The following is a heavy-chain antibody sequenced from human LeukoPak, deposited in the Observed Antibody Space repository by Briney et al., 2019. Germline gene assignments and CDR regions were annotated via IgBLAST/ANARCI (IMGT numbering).Heavy chain of an antibody. CDR2: ISSSSSYI. V-gene: IGHV3-21*01. J-gene: IGHJ3*02. CDR1: GFTFSSYS. D-gene: IGHD3-22*01. Sequence: TGGSLRFSCAASGFTFSSYSMNWVRQAPGKGLEWVSSISSSSSYIYYADSVKGRFTISRDNAKNSLYLQMNSLRAEDTAVYYCARAEGYYYDSSGYAFDIWGQGTMVTVSS. CDR3: ARAEGYYYDSSGYAFDI.